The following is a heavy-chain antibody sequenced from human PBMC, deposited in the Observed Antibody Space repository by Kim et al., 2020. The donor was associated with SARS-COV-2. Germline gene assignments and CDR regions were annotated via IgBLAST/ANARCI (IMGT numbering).Heavy chain of an antibody. Sequence: QGRVTITADKSTSTAYMELSSLRSEDTAVYYCARDDDCSGGSCFINGMDVWGQGTTVTVSS. J-gene: IGHJ6*02. D-gene: IGHD2-15*01. CDR3: ARDDDCSGGSCFINGMDV. V-gene: IGHV1-69*04.